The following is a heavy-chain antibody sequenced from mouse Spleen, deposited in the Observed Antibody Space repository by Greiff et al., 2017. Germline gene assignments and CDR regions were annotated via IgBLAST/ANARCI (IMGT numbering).Heavy chain of an antibody. CDR3: ARGSLYGSSSYFDY. D-gene: IGHD1-1*01. CDR2: INPNNGGT. Sequence: EVKLMESGPELVKPGASVKIPCKASGYTFTDYNMDWVKQSHGKSLEWIGDINPNNGGTIYNQKFKGKATLTVDKSSSTAYMELRSLTSEDTAVYYCARGSLYGSSSYFDYWGQGTTLTVSS. J-gene: IGHJ2*01. CDR1: GYTFTDYN. V-gene: IGHV1-18*01.